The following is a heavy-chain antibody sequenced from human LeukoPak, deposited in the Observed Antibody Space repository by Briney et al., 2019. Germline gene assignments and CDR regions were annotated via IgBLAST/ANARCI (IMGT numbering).Heavy chain of an antibody. D-gene: IGHD3-22*01. Sequence: SETLSLTCTVPGGSISSYYWSWIRQPPGKGQEWIGDIYYSGNTNSNPSLKSRVTISVDTSKNHFSLKLSSVTAADTAVYYCAREYYDSNKAPAFDIWGQGTMVTVSS. CDR1: GGSISSYY. V-gene: IGHV4-59*12. J-gene: IGHJ3*02. CDR2: IYYSGNT. CDR3: AREYYDSNKAPAFDI.